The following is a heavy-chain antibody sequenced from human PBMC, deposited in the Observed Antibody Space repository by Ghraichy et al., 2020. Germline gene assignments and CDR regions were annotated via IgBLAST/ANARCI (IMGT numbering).Heavy chain of an antibody. V-gene: IGHV5-51*01. J-gene: IGHJ4*02. CDR2: IFPGDSDT. Sequence: GESLNISCKGSGYNFTNYWIGWVRQMPGKGLELIGIIFPGDSDTTYSPSFQGQVTISADKSISTAYLQWSSLKASDTAMYYCARRGYCSRSTCSGMPDYWGQGTLVTVSS. CDR3: ARRGYCSRSTCSGMPDY. CDR1: GYNFTNYW. D-gene: IGHD2-2*01.